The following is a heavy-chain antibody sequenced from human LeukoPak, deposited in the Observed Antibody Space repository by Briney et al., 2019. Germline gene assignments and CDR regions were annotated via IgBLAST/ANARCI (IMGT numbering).Heavy chain of an antibody. V-gene: IGHV4-34*01. CDR1: GGSFSGYY. Sequence: PSETLSLTCAVYGGSFSGYYWSWIRQPPGKGLEWIGEINHSGSTNYNPSLKSRVTISVDTSKNQFSLKLSSVTAADTAVYYCARDGGIKQWLVWGLDYWGQGTLVTVSS. CDR3: ARDGGIKQWLVWGLDY. CDR2: INHSGST. D-gene: IGHD6-19*01. J-gene: IGHJ4*02.